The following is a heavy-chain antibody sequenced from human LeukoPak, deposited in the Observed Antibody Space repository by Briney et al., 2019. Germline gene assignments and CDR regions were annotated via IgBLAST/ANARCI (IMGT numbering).Heavy chain of an antibody. J-gene: IGHJ4*02. V-gene: IGHV3-30*04. Sequence: GGSLRLSCAASGFTFSSYAMHWVRQAPGKGLEWVAVISYDGSNKYYADSVKGRFTISRDNCKNKVYLQMNSLRAEDPAVYYCARDAFTVRAYWGQGTLVTVSS. D-gene: IGHD3-10*01. CDR2: ISYDGSNK. CDR3: ARDAFTVRAY. CDR1: GFTFSSYA.